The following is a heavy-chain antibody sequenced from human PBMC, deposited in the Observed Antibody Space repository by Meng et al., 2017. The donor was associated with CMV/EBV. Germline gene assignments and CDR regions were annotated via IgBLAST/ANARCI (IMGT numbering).Heavy chain of an antibody. CDR1: GFAFSSYE. Sequence: GESLKISCAASGFAFSSYEMSWVRQTPGKGLEWISYIDTSGNTIYYADSVKGRFTISRDNVKSSLYLLMESLRAEDTAVYYCASLTTGGSSRTLDYWGQGTLVTVSS. V-gene: IGHV3-48*03. CDR2: IDTSGNTI. CDR3: ASLTTGGSSRTLDY. D-gene: IGHD1-1*01. J-gene: IGHJ4*02.